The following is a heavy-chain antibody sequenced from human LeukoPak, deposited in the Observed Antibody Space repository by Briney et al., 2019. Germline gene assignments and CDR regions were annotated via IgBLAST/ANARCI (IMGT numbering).Heavy chain of an antibody. Sequence: PGGSLRLSCAASGFTFSSYAMSWVRQAPGRGLEWVSAISGSGGSTYYADSVKGRFTISRDNSKNTLYLQMNSLRAEDTAVYYCAKDLWGGSGWFLYYFDYWGQGTLVTVSS. D-gene: IGHD6-19*01. V-gene: IGHV3-23*01. CDR1: GFTFSSYA. J-gene: IGHJ4*02. CDR3: AKDLWGGSGWFLYYFDY. CDR2: ISGSGGST.